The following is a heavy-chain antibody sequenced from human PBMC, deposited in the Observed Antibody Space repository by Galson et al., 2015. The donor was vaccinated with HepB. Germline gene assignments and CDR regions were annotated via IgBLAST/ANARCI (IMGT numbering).Heavy chain of an antibody. D-gene: IGHD6-13*01. V-gene: IGHV3-9*01. CDR3: AKDIRKGHSSSSLTGNYYYGMDV. CDR1: GFTFDEHG. Sequence: SLRLSCAASGFTFDEHGMHWVRQAPGKGLEWVSGISWNSGSIGYADSVKGRFTISRDNAKNSLYLQMNSLRAEDTALYYCAKDIRKGHSSSSLTGNYYYGMDVWGQGTTVTVSS. J-gene: IGHJ6*02. CDR2: ISWNSGSI.